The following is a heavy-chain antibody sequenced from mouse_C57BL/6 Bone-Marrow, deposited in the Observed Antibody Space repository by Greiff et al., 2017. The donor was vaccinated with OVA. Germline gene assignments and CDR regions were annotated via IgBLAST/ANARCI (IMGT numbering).Heavy chain of an antibody. CDR3: ARHGDDYDGAWFAY. Sequence: EVKLVESGGGLVQPGGSLKLSCAASGFTFSDYYMYWVRQTPEKRLEWVAYISNGGGSTYYPDTVKGRFTISRDNAKNTLYLQMSRLKSEDTAMYYCARHGDDYDGAWFAYWGQGTLVTVSA. CDR1: GFTFSDYY. J-gene: IGHJ3*01. V-gene: IGHV5-12*01. CDR2: ISNGGGST. D-gene: IGHD2-4*01.